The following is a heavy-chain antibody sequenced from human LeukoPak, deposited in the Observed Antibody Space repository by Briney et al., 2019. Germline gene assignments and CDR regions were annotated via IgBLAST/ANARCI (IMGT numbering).Heavy chain of an antibody. CDR3: ARRAGAYSHPYDY. CDR2: IYSDNT. V-gene: IGHV3-53*01. CDR1: GCTVSSNS. Sequence: PGGSLRLSCTVSGCTVSSNSMSWVRQAPGRGLEWVSFIYSDNTHYSDSVKGRFTISRDNSKNTLYLQMNSLRAEDTAVYYCARRAGAYSHPYDYWGQGTLVTVSS. J-gene: IGHJ4*02. D-gene: IGHD4/OR15-4a*01.